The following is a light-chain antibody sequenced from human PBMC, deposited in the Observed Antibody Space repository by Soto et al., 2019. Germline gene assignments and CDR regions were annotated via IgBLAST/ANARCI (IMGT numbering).Light chain of an antibody. J-gene: IGKJ4*01. V-gene: IGKV1-39*01. Sequence: DIQMTQSPSSLSASVGDSVSISCRAIQTISTSLNWYQQKPGKAPKLLIYGASTLQSGVPSRFRGSGSGTDFTLTISNLQPEDFATYYCQQSYSTPTFGGGTKVDIK. CDR3: QQSYSTPT. CDR1: QTISTS. CDR2: GAS.